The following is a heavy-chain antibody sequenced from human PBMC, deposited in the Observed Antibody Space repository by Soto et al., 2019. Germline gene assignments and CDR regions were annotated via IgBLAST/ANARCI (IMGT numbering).Heavy chain of an antibody. CDR3: ARAYSDAFDI. J-gene: IGHJ3*02. V-gene: IGHV3-11*01. CDR2: ISSSGTGI. CDR1: RFTFSDYY. D-gene: IGHD2-15*01. Sequence: QVQLVESGGGLVKPGGSLRLSCAASRFTFSDYYMTWIRQAPGKGLEWVSYISSSGTGIYYPDSVKGRVTISRDNAKNSLYLQMSSLRAEDTAVYYCARAYSDAFDIWGQGTMVTVSS.